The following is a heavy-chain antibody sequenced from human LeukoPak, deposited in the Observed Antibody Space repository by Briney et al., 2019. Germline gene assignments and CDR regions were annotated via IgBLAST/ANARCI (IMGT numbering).Heavy chain of an antibody. D-gene: IGHD1-7*01. Sequence: ASVKVSCKASGYTFTSYYMHWVRQAPGQGLEWMGIINPSGGSTSYAQKFQGRVTMTRDTSTGTVYMELSSLRSEDTAVYYCARDGDSNWNYVYFDYWGQGTLVTVSS. V-gene: IGHV1-46*01. J-gene: IGHJ4*02. CDR1: GYTFTSYY. CDR2: INPSGGST. CDR3: ARDGDSNWNYVYFDY.